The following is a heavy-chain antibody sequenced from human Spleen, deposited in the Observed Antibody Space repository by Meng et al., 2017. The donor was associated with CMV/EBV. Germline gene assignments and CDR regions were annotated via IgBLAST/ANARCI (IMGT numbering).Heavy chain of an antibody. J-gene: IGHJ4*02. CDR1: GFTFSSYW. CDR2: IKQDGSEK. Sequence: GESLKISCAASGFTFSSYWMSWVRQAPGKGLEWVANIKQDGSEKYYVDSVKGRFTISRDNAKNSLYLQMNSLRAEDTAVYYCAREGPGFDYWGQGTLVTVSS. V-gene: IGHV3-7*01. CDR3: AREGPGFDY.